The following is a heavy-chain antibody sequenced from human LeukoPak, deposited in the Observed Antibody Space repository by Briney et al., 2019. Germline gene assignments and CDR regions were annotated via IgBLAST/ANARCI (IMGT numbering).Heavy chain of an antibody. J-gene: IGHJ4*02. D-gene: IGHD4-17*01. Sequence: ASVKVSCKASGYTFTSYYMHWVRQAPGQGLEWMGIINPSGGSTSYAQKFQGRVTMTRDMSTSTVYMELSSLRSEDTAVYYCAREVYGHYFDYWGQGTLVTVSS. V-gene: IGHV1-46*01. CDR1: GYTFTSYY. CDR3: AREVYGHYFDY. CDR2: INPSGGST.